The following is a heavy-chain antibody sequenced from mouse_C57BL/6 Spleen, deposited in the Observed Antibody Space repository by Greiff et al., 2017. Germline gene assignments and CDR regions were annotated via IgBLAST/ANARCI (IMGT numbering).Heavy chain of an antibody. CDR2: IDPEAGET. Sequence: VQPQQSGAELVKPGASVKLSCTASGFNIKDYYMHWVKQRTEQGLEWIGMIDPEAGETKYASKVPVKATIPAHTSSHTAYMEVSSVTAEDTAVYYSDRSLDYWGKGTTLTVSS. D-gene: IGHD1-2*01. J-gene: IGHJ2*01. CDR1: GFNIKDYY. V-gene: IGHV14-2*01. CDR3: DRSLDY.